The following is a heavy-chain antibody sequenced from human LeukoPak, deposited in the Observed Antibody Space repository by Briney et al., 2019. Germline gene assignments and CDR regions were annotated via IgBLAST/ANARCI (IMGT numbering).Heavy chain of an antibody. CDR3: TTALRGPFGFDY. Sequence: GGSLRLSCAASGFTFSNAWVSWVRQAPGKGLEWVGRIKSKTDGGTTDYAAPVKGRFTISRDDSKNTLYLQMNSLKTEDTAVYYCTTALRGPFGFDYWGQGTLVTVSS. CDR1: GFTFSNAW. CDR2: IKSKTDGGTT. D-gene: IGHD3-10*01. J-gene: IGHJ4*02. V-gene: IGHV3-15*01.